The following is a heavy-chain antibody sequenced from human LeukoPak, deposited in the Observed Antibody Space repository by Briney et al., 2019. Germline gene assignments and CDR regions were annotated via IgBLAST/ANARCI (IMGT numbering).Heavy chain of an antibody. Sequence: GGSLRLSCAASGFTVVTNDMTWVRQAPGKGLEWVSVLYSDGNTKYADSVQGRFTISRDNSKNTLYLETNSLSPDDTAVYYCARGVEPLAANTLAYWGQGTLVTVSS. CDR1: GFTVVTND. CDR2: LYSDGNT. CDR3: ARGVEPLAANTLAY. V-gene: IGHV3-53*01. J-gene: IGHJ4*02. D-gene: IGHD1-14*01.